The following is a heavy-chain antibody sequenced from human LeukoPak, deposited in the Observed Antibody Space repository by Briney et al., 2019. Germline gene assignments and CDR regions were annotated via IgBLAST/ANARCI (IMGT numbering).Heavy chain of an antibody. CDR1: GFTVSSNY. V-gene: IGHV3-53*01. CDR2: IYSGGST. D-gene: IGHD3-22*01. CDR3: ARGSLGSGYYYFDY. J-gene: IGHJ4*02. Sequence: PGGSLRLSCAASGFTVSSNYMSWVRQAPGKGLEWVSVIYSGGSTYYTDSVKGRFTISRDNSKNTLYLQMNSLGAEDTAVYYCARGSLGSGYYYFDYWGQGTLVTVSS.